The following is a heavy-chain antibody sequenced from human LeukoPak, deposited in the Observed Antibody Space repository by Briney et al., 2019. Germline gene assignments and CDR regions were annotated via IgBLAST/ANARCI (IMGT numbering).Heavy chain of an antibody. CDR2: ISYDGSNK. CDR1: GFTFSSYG. V-gene: IGHV3-30*03. CDR3: ARDRVLMVHAMRDYYYYGMDV. J-gene: IGHJ6*02. D-gene: IGHD2-8*01. Sequence: GRSLRLSCAASGFTFSSYGMHWVRQAPGKGLEWVAVISYDGSNKEYADSVKGRFTISRDNSKNTLYLQMNSLRAEDTAVYYCARDRVLMVHAMRDYYYYGMDVWGQGTTVTVSS.